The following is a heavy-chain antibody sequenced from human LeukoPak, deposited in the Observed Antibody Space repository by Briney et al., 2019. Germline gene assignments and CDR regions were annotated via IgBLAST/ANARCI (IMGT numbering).Heavy chain of an antibody. D-gene: IGHD3-16*01. CDR2: IYSGGST. CDR1: GFTFSSYD. J-gene: IGHJ6*02. Sequence: PGGSLRLSCAASGFTFSSYDMNWVRQAPGKGLEWVSVIYSGGSTYYADSVKGRFTISRDNSKNTLYLQMNSLRAEDTAVYYCARDLVRNYYYYGMDVWGQGTTVTVSS. CDR3: ARDLVRNYYYYGMDV. V-gene: IGHV3-53*01.